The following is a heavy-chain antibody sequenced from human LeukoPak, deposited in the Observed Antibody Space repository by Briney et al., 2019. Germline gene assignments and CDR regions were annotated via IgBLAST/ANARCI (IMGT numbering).Heavy chain of an antibody. CDR1: GFTLRGYG. CDR3: AKDSAYYYDSSGYYYD. Sequence: PGGSLRLSCAASGFTLRGYGMHWVRQAPGKGLEWVAFIRYDGTNKYYADSVKGRFTISRDNSKNTLYLQMNSLRAEDTAMYYCAKDSAYYYDSSGYYYDWGQGTLVTVSS. D-gene: IGHD3-22*01. J-gene: IGHJ4*02. V-gene: IGHV3-30*02. CDR2: IRYDGTNK.